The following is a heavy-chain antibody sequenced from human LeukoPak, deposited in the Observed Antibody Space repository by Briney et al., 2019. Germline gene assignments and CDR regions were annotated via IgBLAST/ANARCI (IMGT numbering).Heavy chain of an antibody. J-gene: IGHJ4*02. CDR3: ARLENCGADCYSAIDY. D-gene: IGHD2-21*02. Sequence: GEALKISMKGSGYSFNCYCLGWVRQMPGKGVGGVGINYPGGSHTRYSPSFQGQVTISADKSISTAYLQWSSLRASDTAMYYCARLENCGADCYSAIDYWGQGTLVTVSS. CDR2: NYPGGSHT. CDR1: GYSFNCYC. V-gene: IGHV5-51*01.